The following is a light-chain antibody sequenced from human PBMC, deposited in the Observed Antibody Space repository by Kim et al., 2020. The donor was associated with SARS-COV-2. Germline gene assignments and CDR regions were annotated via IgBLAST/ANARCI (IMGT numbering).Light chain of an antibody. J-gene: IGKJ2*01. CDR2: KAS. Sequence: DIQMTQSPSTLSASVGDRVTITCRASQSISTWVAWYQQKPGKAPKFLIYKASSLETGVPSRFSGSGFGTEFTLTISTLQPDDSATYYCQQYNSYSRYTFGQGTKLEI. CDR3: QQYNSYSRYT. CDR1: QSISTW. V-gene: IGKV1-5*03.